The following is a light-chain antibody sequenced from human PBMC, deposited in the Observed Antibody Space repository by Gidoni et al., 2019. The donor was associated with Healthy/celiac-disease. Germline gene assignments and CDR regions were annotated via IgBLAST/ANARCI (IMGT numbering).Light chain of an antibody. V-gene: IGKV4-1*01. CDR1: QSGLYSSHNKNY. CDR2: WAS. J-gene: IGKJ1*01. Sequence: DIVMTQSPDSLAVSLGERATINCKSRQSGLYSSHNKNYLAWYQQKPGQPPKLLIYWASTRETGVPDLFSGSGSGTDFTLPISSLQAEDVAVYYCQQYYSTPQTFGQGTKVEIK. CDR3: QQYYSTPQT.